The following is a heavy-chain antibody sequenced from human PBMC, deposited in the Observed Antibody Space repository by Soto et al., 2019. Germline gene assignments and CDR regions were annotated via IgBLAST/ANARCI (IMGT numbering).Heavy chain of an antibody. CDR1: GGCMSSGGYY. V-gene: IGHV4-31*03. CDR2: IYYSGST. Sequence: LSLTCTVAGGCMSSGGYYWSWIRQHPGKGLEWIGYIYYSGSTYYNPSLKSRVTISVDTSKNQFSLKLSSVTAADTAVYYCAQGGGSFDWGQGTLVTVSS. CDR3: AQGGGSFD. J-gene: IGHJ4*02. D-gene: IGHD1-26*01.